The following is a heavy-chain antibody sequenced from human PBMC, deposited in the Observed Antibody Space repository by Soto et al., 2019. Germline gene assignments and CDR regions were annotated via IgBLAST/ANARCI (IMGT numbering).Heavy chain of an antibody. CDR2: IRGSGGST. D-gene: IGHD3-3*01. J-gene: IGHJ4*02. Sequence: GGSLRLSCAASGFTFSSYAMSLVRQAPGKGLEWVSVIRGSGGSTNYADSVKGRFTISRDNSKNTLYLQMNSLRTEDTAVYYCAKGFDFWTGYYRGFDYWGQGTLVTVSS. CDR3: AKGFDFWTGYYRGFDY. V-gene: IGHV3-23*01. CDR1: GFTFSSYA.